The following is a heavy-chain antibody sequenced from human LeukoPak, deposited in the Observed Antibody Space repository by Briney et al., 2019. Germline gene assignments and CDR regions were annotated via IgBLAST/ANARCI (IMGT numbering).Heavy chain of an antibody. CDR3: ARDHHDYVWGSYRYPTNWFDP. D-gene: IGHD3-16*02. V-gene: IGHV3-7*01. CDR1: GFTFSSYW. J-gene: IGHJ5*02. Sequence: PGGSLRLSCAASGFTFSSYWMSWVRQAPGKGLEWLANIKQDGSEKYYVDSVKGRFTISRDNAKNSLYLQMNSLRAEDTAVYYCARDHHDYVWGSYRYPTNWFDPWGQGTLVTVSS. CDR2: IKQDGSEK.